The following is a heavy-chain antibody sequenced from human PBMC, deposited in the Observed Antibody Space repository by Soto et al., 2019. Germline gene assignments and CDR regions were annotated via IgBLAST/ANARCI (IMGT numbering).Heavy chain of an antibody. D-gene: IGHD2-15*01. CDR3: ARDRFQAATRNYYYYGMDV. V-gene: IGHV4-30-4*01. CDR1: GGSISSGDYY. J-gene: IGHJ6*02. Sequence: SETLSLTCTVSGGSISSGDYYWSWIRQPPGKGLEWIGYIYYSGSTYYNPSLKSRVTISVDTSKNQFSLKLSSVTAADTAVYYCARDRFQAATRNYYYYGMDVWGQGTTVTVSS. CDR2: IYYSGST.